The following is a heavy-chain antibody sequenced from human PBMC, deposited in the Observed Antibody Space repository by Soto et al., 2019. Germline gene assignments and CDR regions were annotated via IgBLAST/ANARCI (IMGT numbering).Heavy chain of an antibody. Sequence: QVQLQQWGAGLLKPSETLSLTCAVYGGSFSGYYWSWIRQPPGKGLEWIGEINHSGSTNYNPSLKSRVTISVDTSKNQFSLKLSSVTAADTAVYYCARVRGVRGVIISGYYYYGMDVWGQGTTVTVSS. CDR3: ARVRGVRGVIISGYYYYGMDV. J-gene: IGHJ6*02. V-gene: IGHV4-34*01. CDR2: INHSGST. D-gene: IGHD3-10*01. CDR1: GGSFSGYY.